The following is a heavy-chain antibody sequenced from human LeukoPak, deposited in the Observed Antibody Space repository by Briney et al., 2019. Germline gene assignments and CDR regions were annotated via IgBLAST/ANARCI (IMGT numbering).Heavy chain of an antibody. CDR1: GFTVSSNY. Sequence: PGGSLRLSCAASGFTVSSNYMSWVRQAPGKGLEWVSVIYSGGSTYYADSVKGRFTISRDNSKNTLYLQMNSLRAEDTAVYYCARGGAMVRGVIQYYYYYMDVWGKGTTVTISS. D-gene: IGHD3-10*01. V-gene: IGHV3-66*01. CDR3: ARGGAMVRGVIQYYYYYMDV. CDR2: IYSGGST. J-gene: IGHJ6*03.